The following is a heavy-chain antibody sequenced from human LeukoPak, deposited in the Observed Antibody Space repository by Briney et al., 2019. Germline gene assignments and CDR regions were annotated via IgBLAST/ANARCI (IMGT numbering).Heavy chain of an antibody. J-gene: IGHJ3*02. CDR1: GYTFTGYY. CDR3: AREGGAYGSGSHDAFDI. Sequence: ASVKVSCKASGYTFTGYYMHWVRQAPGQGLEWMGWINPNSGGTNYAQKFQGRVTMTRDTSISTAYMELSRLRSDDTAVYYCAREGGAYGSGSHDAFDIWGQGTMVTVSS. V-gene: IGHV1-2*02. D-gene: IGHD3-10*01. CDR2: INPNSGGT.